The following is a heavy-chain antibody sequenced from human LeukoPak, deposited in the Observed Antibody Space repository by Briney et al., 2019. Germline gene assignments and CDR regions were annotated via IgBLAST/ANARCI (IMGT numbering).Heavy chain of an antibody. Sequence: GGSLRLSCAASGFNFHSHWMNWVRQAPGKGPEWVANIKQDGSEKYYVDSVKGRFTISRDNAKNSLYLQMNSLRVEDTAIYYRATSPIQLWAFDMWGRGTMVTVSS. CDR2: IKQDGSEK. CDR3: ATSPIQLWAFDM. V-gene: IGHV3-7*01. J-gene: IGHJ3*02. D-gene: IGHD5-18*01. CDR1: GFNFHSHW.